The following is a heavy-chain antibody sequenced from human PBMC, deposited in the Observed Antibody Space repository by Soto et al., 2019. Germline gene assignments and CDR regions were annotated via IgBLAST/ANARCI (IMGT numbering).Heavy chain of an antibody. CDR2: IYYSGST. D-gene: IGHD6-6*01. V-gene: IGHV4-59*01. CDR1: GGSISSYY. CDR3: ARYSSSSNYYYMDV. Sequence: PSETLSLTCTVSGGSISSYYWSWIRQPPGKGLEWIGYIYYSGSTNYNPSLKSRVTISVDTSKNQFSLKLSSVTAADTAVYYCARYSSSSNYYYMDVWGKGTTVPVSS. J-gene: IGHJ6*03.